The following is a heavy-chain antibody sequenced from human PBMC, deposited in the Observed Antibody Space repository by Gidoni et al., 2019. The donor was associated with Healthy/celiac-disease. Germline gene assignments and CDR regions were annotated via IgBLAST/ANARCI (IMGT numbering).Heavy chain of an antibody. J-gene: IGHJ6*02. Sequence: GGVVEPGRSLRLSCAASGFTFSTYATHWVRTAPGKGLEWVAVISYDGSNKYYADSVKGRFTISRDNSKNTLYLQMNSLRAEDTAVYYCARDSGYCTNGVCYNHYYYYGMDVWGQGTTVTVSS. CDR1: GFTFSTYA. D-gene: IGHD2-8*01. CDR2: ISYDGSNK. V-gene: IGHV3-30-3*01. CDR3: ARDSGYCTNGVCYNHYYYYGMDV.